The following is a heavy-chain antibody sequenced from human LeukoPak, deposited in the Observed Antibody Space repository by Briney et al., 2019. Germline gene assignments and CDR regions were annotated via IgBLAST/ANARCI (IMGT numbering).Heavy chain of an antibody. CDR1: GFTVSTNY. CDR3: ARDGVEQQLVHYFDY. Sequence: GGSLRLSCAASGFTVSTNYMSWVRHAPGKGLEGVSLIYSGGATYYANSVKGRFTISRDNSKNTLYLQMNSLRAEDTAVYYCARDGVEQQLVHYFDYWGQGTLVTVSS. V-gene: IGHV3-53*01. D-gene: IGHD6-13*01. J-gene: IGHJ4*02. CDR2: IYSGGAT.